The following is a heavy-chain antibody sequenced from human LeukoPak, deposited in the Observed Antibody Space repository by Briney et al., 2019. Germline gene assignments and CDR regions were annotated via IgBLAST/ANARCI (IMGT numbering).Heavy chain of an antibody. CDR3: AKDPSSSGWYVGY. D-gene: IGHD6-19*01. Sequence: QSGGSLRLSCAASGFTFSSYAMSWVRQAPGKGLEWVSAISGSGGSTYYADSVKGRSTISRDNSKNTLYLQMNSLRAEDTAVYYCAKDPSSSGWYVGYWGQGTLVTVSS. CDR2: ISGSGGST. CDR1: GFTFSSYA. V-gene: IGHV3-23*01. J-gene: IGHJ4*02.